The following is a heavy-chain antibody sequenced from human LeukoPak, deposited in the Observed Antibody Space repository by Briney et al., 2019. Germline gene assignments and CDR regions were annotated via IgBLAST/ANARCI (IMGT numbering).Heavy chain of an antibody. J-gene: IGHJ5*02. CDR1: GYTFTGYY. D-gene: IGHD2-2*01. V-gene: IGHV1-2*02. CDR2: INPNSGDT. CDR3: ARAKWESSTTCYGA. Sequence: ASVKVSCKASGYTFTGYYIHWVRQAPGQGLEWMGWINPNSGDTNYAQKFQGRVTMTRDTSISTAYMELISLKSDDTAVYYCARAKWESSTTCYGAWGQGTLVTVSS.